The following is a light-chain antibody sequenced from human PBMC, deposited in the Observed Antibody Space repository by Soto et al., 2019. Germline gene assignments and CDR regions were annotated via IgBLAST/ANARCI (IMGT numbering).Light chain of an antibody. CDR1: SSDVGGYDY. V-gene: IGLV2-14*01. J-gene: IGLJ1*01. CDR2: DVS. CDR3: TAYTTSDTLV. Sequence: QSVLTQPASVSGSPGQSITISCTGTSSDVGGYDYVSWYQQHPGEAPKLMIYDVSNRPSGVSNRFSGSKSGNTASLTISGLQAEDEADYYCTAYTTSDTLVFGTGTKVTVL.